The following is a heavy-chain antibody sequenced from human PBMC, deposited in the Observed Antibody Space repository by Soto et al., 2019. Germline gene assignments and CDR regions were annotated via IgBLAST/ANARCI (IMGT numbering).Heavy chain of an antibody. V-gene: IGHV3-74*01. J-gene: IGHJ3*02. CDR1: GITFNYYW. D-gene: IGHD1-26*01. CDR3: ARGDRGAFDI. CDR2: IHSDGSST. Sequence: EVQLVESGGGLVQPGECLRVSCAASGITFNYYWMHWVRQAPGKGLVWVSRIHSDGSSTTYADSVKGRFTISRDNARNTVYLQMNSLRVEDTAVYYCARGDRGAFDIWGQGTVVTVSS.